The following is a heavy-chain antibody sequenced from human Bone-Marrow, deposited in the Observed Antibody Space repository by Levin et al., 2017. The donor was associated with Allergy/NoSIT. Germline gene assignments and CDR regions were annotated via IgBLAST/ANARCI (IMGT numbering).Heavy chain of an antibody. Sequence: GESLKISCAASGFTFSSYSMNWVRQAPGKGLEWVSSISSSSSYIYYADSVKGRFTISRDNAKNSLYLQMNSLRAEDTAVYYCARWRSLGVYCSSTSCYYGRNYYYDGMDVWGQGTTVTVSS. CDR2: ISSSSSYI. CDR1: GFTFSSYS. D-gene: IGHD2-2*01. V-gene: IGHV3-21*01. CDR3: ARWRSLGVYCSSTSCYYGRNYYYDGMDV. J-gene: IGHJ6*02.